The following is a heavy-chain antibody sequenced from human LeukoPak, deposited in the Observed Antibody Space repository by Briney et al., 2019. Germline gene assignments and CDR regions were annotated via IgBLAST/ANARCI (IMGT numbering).Heavy chain of an antibody. V-gene: IGHV4-59*08. CDR2: IYYSGST. J-gene: IGHJ4*02. CDR3: ARHVASRYRAVAGGYFDY. D-gene: IGHD6-19*01. Sequence: PSETLSLTCTVSGGSISSYYWSWIRQPPGKGLEWIGYIYYSGSTNYNPSLKSRVTISVDTSKNQFSLKLSSVTAADTAVYYCARHVASRYRAVAGGYFDYWGQGTLVTVSS. CDR1: GGSISSYY.